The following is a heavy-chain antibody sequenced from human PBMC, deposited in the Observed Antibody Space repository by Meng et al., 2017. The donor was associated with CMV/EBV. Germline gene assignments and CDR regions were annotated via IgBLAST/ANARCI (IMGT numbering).Heavy chain of an antibody. V-gene: IGHV1-18*01. J-gene: IGHJ5*02. D-gene: IGHD2-2*01. CDR2: ISAYNGNT. CDR1: GYTFTSYG. CDR3: ARDGVYCSSTSCYEEDWFDP. Sequence: ASVKVSCKASGYTFTSYGISWVRQAPGQGLEWMGWISAYNGNTNYAQKLQGRVTMTTDTSTSTAYMGLRSLRSDDTAVYCCARDGVYCSSTSCYEEDWFDPWGQGTLVTVSS.